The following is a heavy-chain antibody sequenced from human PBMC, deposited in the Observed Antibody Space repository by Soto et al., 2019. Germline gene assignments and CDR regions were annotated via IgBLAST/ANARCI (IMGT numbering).Heavy chain of an antibody. J-gene: IGHJ6*02. D-gene: IGHD1-1*01. CDR2: ISYSGST. Sequence: QLQLQESGPGLVKPSETLSLSCTVSGGSISSSNWYWSWIRQPPGKGLEWIGSISYSGSTCYNPSLMIRPPGALDASKNPFPVTLISVPAAGTAVYYCARLGTYDGMDVWGQGTTVTVSS. V-gene: IGHV4-39*02. CDR1: GGSISSSNWY. CDR3: ARLGTYDGMDV.